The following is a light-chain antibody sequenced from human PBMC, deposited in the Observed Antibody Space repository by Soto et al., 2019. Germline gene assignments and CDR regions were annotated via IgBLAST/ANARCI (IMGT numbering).Light chain of an antibody. CDR1: QSLNND. CDR2: DAS. J-gene: IGKJ5*01. Sequence: DIQMTQSPSTLSASVGDRVTITCRASQSLNNDLAWYQQKPGKAPNLLIYDASTLERGVPSRFSGTGSGTEFTLAISSLHPDDFATYYCQQYHTSSVTFGQGTRLEIK. V-gene: IGKV1-5*01. CDR3: QQYHTSSVT.